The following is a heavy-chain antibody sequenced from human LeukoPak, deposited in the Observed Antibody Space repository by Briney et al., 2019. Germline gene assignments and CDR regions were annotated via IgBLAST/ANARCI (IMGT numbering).Heavy chain of an antibody. V-gene: IGHV3-33*01. D-gene: IGHD6-19*01. CDR1: GFTFSSYG. CDR3: ARVRAKYSSGNYYFDY. Sequence: EPGGSLRLSCAASGFTFSSYGMHWVRQAPGKGLEWVAVIWYDGSNKYYADSVKGRFTISRDNSKNTLYLQMNSLRAEDTAVYYCARVRAKYSSGNYYFDYWGQGTLVTVSS. J-gene: IGHJ4*02. CDR2: IWYDGSNK.